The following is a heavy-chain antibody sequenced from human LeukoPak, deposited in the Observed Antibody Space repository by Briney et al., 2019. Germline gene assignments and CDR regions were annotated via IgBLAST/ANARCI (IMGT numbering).Heavy chain of an antibody. D-gene: IGHD6-19*01. CDR3: ARDRGDRSGWYGPLE. Sequence: GGSLRLSCAASGFTFSSYSMNWVRQAPGKGLEWVSYISSSSSTIYYADSVKGRFTISRDNAKNSLYLQMNSLRAEDTAVYYCARDRGDRSGWYGPLEWGQGTLVTVSS. J-gene: IGHJ4*02. V-gene: IGHV3-48*04. CDR1: GFTFSSYS. CDR2: ISSSSSTI.